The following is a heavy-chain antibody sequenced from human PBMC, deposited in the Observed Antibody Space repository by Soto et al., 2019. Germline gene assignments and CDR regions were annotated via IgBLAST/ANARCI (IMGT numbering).Heavy chain of an antibody. D-gene: IGHD6-13*01. V-gene: IGHV3-23*01. CDR3: AKDRDGAAAGPTKFYGMDV. Sequence: EVQLLESGGGLVQPGGSLRLSCAASGFTFSSYAMSWVRQAPGKGMEWVSVISGSGDRTYYADSVRGRFTISRDNSKNTLHLQMNSLRAADTAVYYCAKDRDGAAAGPTKFYGMDVWGQGTTVTFSS. CDR2: ISGSGDRT. J-gene: IGHJ6*02. CDR1: GFTFSSYA.